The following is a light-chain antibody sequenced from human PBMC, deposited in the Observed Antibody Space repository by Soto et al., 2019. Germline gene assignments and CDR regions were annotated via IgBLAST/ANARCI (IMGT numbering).Light chain of an antibody. V-gene: IGKV1-12*01. Sequence: DIQMTQSPSSVSASVGDRVTITCRASQGISSYLAWYQQKPGKAPKLLIYPASSLQGGVPSRFSRSTSGTDFTLTISSLQPEDFATYYCQQTNSFPYTFGQGTKLEIK. CDR3: QQTNSFPYT. CDR2: PAS. J-gene: IGKJ2*01. CDR1: QGISSY.